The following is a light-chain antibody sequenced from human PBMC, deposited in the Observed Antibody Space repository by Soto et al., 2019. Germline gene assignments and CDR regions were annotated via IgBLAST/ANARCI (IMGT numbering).Light chain of an antibody. J-gene: IGKJ2*01. CDR2: KVS. CDR1: RSLMYSDGISS. Sequence: DVVMTQSPLSLPVTLGQPASISCRSSRSLMYSDGISSLSWFQQRPGQSPRRLIYKVSNRDSWVPDRFSCSGSGTDFTLKISRVEADDVGVYFCMQGTHWPSGTLGQGTKLEIK. CDR3: MQGTHWPSGT. V-gene: IGKV2-30*01.